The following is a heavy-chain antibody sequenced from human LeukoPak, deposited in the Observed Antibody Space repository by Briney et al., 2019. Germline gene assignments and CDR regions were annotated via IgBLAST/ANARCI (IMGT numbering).Heavy chain of an antibody. D-gene: IGHD3-16*01. CDR3: TRDVREAYDI. Sequence: GGPRKLSGEAFEPRFGGFWRNWFRKAQGKGPERVANINQDGSEKLYVDSVKGRFTISRDNAKNSLYLQMNSLRVEDTAVYYCTRDVREAYDIWGHGTMVTVSS. CDR2: INQDGSEK. V-gene: IGHV3-7*01. CDR1: EPRFGGFW. J-gene: IGHJ3*02.